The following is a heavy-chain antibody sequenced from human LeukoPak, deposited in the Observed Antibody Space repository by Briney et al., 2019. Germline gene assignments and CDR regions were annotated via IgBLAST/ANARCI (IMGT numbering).Heavy chain of an antibody. V-gene: IGHV1-69*01. Sequence: ASVKVSCKASGGTFSSYAISWVRQAPGQGLEWMGGIIPIFGTANYAQKFQGRVTITADESTSTAYMELSSLRSEDTAVYYCARDRAPPTSWYFDFWGRGTLVTVSS. CDR1: GGTFSSYA. CDR3: ARDRAPPTSWYFDF. D-gene: IGHD2-2*01. J-gene: IGHJ2*01. CDR2: IIPIFGTA.